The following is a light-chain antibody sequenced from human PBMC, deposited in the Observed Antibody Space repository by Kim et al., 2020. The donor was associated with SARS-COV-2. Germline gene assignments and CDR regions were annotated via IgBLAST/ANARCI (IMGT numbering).Light chain of an antibody. Sequence: LAPGQTATLSCRASQSVASNYLAWYQQKPGQAPRLLIFDASTRATGISDRFSGSGSGTDFTLTISRLEPEDFAVYYCQQYGSSPCTFGQGTKLEI. CDR2: DAS. CDR3: QQYGSSPCT. J-gene: IGKJ2*02. CDR1: QSVASNY. V-gene: IGKV3-20*01.